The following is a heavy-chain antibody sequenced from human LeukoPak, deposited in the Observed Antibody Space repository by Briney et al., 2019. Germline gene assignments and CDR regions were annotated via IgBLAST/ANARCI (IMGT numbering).Heavy chain of an antibody. CDR2: ISSSSSYI. CDR3: ARGVGSQNGCSGGSCRYYYYYMDV. Sequence: GGSLRLSCAASGFTFSSYSMNWVRQAPGKGLEWVSSISSSSSYIYYADSVKGRFTISRDNAKNSLYLQMNSLRAEDTAVYYCARGVGSQNGCSGGSCRYYYYYMDVWGKGTTVTVSS. D-gene: IGHD2-15*01. J-gene: IGHJ6*03. V-gene: IGHV3-21*01. CDR1: GFTFSSYS.